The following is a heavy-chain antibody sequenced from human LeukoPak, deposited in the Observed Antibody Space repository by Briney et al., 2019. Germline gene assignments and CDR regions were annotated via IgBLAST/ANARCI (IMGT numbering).Heavy chain of an antibody. V-gene: IGHV3-21*04. CDR3: ARYCSSTSCYSYYYMDV. Sequence: PGGSLRLSCAASGFTFDDYGMSWVRQAPGKGLEWVSSISSSSYIYYADSVKGRFTISRDNAKNSLFLQMNSLRAEDTAVYYCARYCSSTSCYSYYYMDVWGKGTTVTVSS. CDR1: GFTFDDYG. D-gene: IGHD2-2*02. J-gene: IGHJ6*03. CDR2: ISSSSYI.